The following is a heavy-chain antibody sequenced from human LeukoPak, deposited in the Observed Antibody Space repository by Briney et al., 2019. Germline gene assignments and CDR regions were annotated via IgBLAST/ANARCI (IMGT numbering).Heavy chain of an antibody. D-gene: IGHD6-19*01. Sequence: QPGGSLRLSCEASGFTFNTYAIYWVRQAPGKGLEWVSGICGSGGCTYCADSVKGRFTISRDNSKNTVYLQMNSLTADDTAVYYCAKTTVGYSSGRYPGWPADCWGQGTLVTVSS. V-gene: IGHV3-23*01. CDR1: GFTFNTYA. CDR2: ICGSGGCT. CDR3: AKTTVGYSSGRYPGWPADC. J-gene: IGHJ4*02.